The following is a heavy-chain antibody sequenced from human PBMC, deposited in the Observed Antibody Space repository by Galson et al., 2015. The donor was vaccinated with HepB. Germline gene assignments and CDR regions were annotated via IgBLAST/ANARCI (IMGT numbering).Heavy chain of an antibody. D-gene: IGHD6-19*01. CDR2: IKQDGSEK. Sequence: SLRLSCAASGFTFSSYWMSWVRQAPGKGLEWVANIKQDGSEKYYVDSVKGRFTISRDNAKNSLYLQMNSLRAEDTAVYYCARDPIAVAGTVAFDIWGQGTMVTVSS. CDR3: ARDPIAVAGTVAFDI. CDR1: GFTFSSYW. V-gene: IGHV3-7*01. J-gene: IGHJ3*02.